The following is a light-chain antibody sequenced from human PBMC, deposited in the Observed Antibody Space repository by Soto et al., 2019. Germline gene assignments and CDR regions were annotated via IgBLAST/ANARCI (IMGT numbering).Light chain of an antibody. V-gene: IGLV2-14*01. CDR1: SSDVGGYNY. Sequence: QSVLTQPASVSGSPGQSITISWTGTSSDVGGYNYVSWYQQHPGKAPKLMIYEVSNRPSGVSNRFSGSKSGNTASLTISGLQAEDEADYYCSSYTSSSTLCVFGTGTKVTVL. CDR2: EVS. CDR3: SSYTSSSTLCV. J-gene: IGLJ1*01.